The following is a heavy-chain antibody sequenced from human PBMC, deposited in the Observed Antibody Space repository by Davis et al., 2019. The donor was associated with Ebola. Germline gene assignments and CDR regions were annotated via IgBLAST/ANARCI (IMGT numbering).Heavy chain of an antibody. CDR3: ARVSCSSTSCPKIYYYYGMDV. CDR2: INPSGGST. V-gene: IGHV1-46*01. D-gene: IGHD2-2*01. J-gene: IGHJ6*02. Sequence: ASVKVSCKASGYTFTSYGISWVRQAPGQGLEWMGIINPSGGSTSYAQKFQGRVTMTRDTSTSTVYMELSSLRSEDTAVYYCARVSCSSTSCPKIYYYYGMDVWGQGTTVTVSS. CDR1: GYTFTSYG.